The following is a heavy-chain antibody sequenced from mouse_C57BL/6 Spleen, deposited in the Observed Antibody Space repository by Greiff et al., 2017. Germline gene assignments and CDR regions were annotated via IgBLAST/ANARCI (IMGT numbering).Heavy chain of an antibody. CDR1: GYAFSSSW. J-gene: IGHJ2*01. D-gene: IGHD2-10*02. Sequence: VQLQQSGPELVKPGASVKISCKASGYAFSSSWMNWVKQRPGKGLEWIGRIYPGDGDTNYNGKFKGKATLTADKSSSTAYMQLSSLTSEDSAVYFCARAGYDYFDYGGQGTTLTVSS. CDR3: ARAGYDYFDY. V-gene: IGHV1-82*01. CDR2: IYPGDGDT.